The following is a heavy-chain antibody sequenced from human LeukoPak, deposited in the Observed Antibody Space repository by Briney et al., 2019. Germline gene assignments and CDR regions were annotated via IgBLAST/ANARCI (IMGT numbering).Heavy chain of an antibody. J-gene: IGHJ4*02. V-gene: IGHV3-21*06. Sequence: GGSLRLSCPASGFIFSSYNINWGRHAPAKWLQWAASISGNSVWKYHAEIWKSRFTISRDNAKNSLYLAMTSLTDHDTDVYYCARDWGEEAHLLLLDYWGRGTPVTVSS. CDR1: GFIFSSYN. CDR2: ISGNSVWK. CDR3: ARDWGEEAHLLLLDY. D-gene: IGHD7-27*01.